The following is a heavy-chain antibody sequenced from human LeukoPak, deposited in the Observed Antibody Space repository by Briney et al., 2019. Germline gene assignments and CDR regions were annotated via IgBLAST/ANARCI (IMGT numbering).Heavy chain of an antibody. CDR2: INSDGSST. Sequence: GGSLRLSCAASGFTFSSYWMHWVRQAPGKGLVWVSRINSDGSSTSYADSVKGRFTISRGNSKNTLYLQMNSLRAEDTAVYYCARPGGQYWWLQFFDYWGQGTLVTVSS. CDR1: GFTFSSYW. V-gene: IGHV3-74*01. J-gene: IGHJ4*02. CDR3: ARPGGQYWWLQFFDY. D-gene: IGHD5-24*01.